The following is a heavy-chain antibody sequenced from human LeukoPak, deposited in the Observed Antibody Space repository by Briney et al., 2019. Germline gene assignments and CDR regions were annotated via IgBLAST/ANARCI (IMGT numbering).Heavy chain of an antibody. J-gene: IGHJ4*02. CDR3: ARSDGLGY. CDR2: IYSGGYT. V-gene: IGHV3-66*01. CDR1: GFTVITNY. Sequence: GGSLRLSCAASGFTVITNYMTWVRQAPGKGLEWVSIIYSGGYTDYADSVKGRFTISRDNAKNSLCLQMNSLRDEDTAVYYCARSDGLGYWGQGTLVTVSS. D-gene: IGHD5-24*01.